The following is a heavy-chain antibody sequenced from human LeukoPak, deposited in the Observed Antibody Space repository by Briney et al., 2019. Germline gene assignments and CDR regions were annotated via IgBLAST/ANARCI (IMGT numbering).Heavy chain of an antibody. CDR1: GGSFSGYY. CDR2: INHSGST. V-gene: IGHV4-34*01. CDR3: ARDSTHYYGSGSYYP. D-gene: IGHD3-10*01. Sequence: PSETLSLTCAVYGGSFSGYYWSWIRQPPGKGLEWIGEINHSGSTNYNPSLKSRVTISVDTSKNQFSLKLSSVTAADTAVYYCARDSTHYYGSGSYYPWGQGTLVTVSS. J-gene: IGHJ4*02.